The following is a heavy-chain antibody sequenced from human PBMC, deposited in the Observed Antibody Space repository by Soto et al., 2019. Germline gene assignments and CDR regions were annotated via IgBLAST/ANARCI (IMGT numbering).Heavy chain of an antibody. CDR3: ARQMGRIAGEGDV. CDR2: IDPSDSWT. J-gene: IGHJ6*04. V-gene: IGHV5-10-1*01. Sequence: GESLKISCQGSGYRFTIHCISWVRQMPGKDLEWMGRIDPSDSWTNYSPSFRGHVTVSVDTCISTAYLQWNSLTASDTATYYCARQMGRIAGEGDVGGKGTTVTVSS. CDR1: GYRFTIHC. D-gene: IGHD1-26*01.